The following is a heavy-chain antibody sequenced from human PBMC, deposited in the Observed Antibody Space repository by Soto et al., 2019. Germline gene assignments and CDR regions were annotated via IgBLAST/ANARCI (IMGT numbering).Heavy chain of an antibody. J-gene: IGHJ4*02. CDR3: AREGALVVVAATLDYFDY. Sequence: VSVKVSCKASGYTFTSYGISWVRQAPGQGLEWMGWISAYNGNTNYAQKLQGRVTMTTDTSTSTAYMELRSLRSDDTAVYYCAREGALVVVAATLDYFDYWGQGTLVTVSS. V-gene: IGHV1-18*01. CDR1: GYTFTSYG. CDR2: ISAYNGNT. D-gene: IGHD2-15*01.